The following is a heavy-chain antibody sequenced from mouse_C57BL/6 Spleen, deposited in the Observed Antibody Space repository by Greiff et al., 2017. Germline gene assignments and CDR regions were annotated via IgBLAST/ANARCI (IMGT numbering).Heavy chain of an antibody. Sequence: VQGVESGPELVKPGASVKISCKASGYAFSSFWMNWVKQRPGKGLEWIGRIYPGDGDTNYNGKFKGKATLTADKSSSTAYMQLSSLTSEDSAVYFCAREGLGPFYAMDYWGQGTSVTVSS. CDR1: GYAFSSFW. D-gene: IGHD4-1*01. J-gene: IGHJ4*01. CDR2: IYPGDGDT. V-gene: IGHV1-82*01. CDR3: AREGLGPFYAMDY.